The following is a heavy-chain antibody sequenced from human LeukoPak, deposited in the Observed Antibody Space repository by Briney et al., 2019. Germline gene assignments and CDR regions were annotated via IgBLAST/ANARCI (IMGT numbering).Heavy chain of an antibody. CDR1: AFTFSSYN. D-gene: IGHD3-10*01. V-gene: IGHV3-30*04. CDR3: ARGDGGYWCDY. J-gene: IGHJ4*02. Sequence: GGSLRLSCAASAFTFSSYNMHWVRQPPGKGLEWVALISYDGRNKYYADSVKGRFTISGDNSKTTLYLQMNSLRTADTAIYYCARGDGGYWCDYWGQGTLVTVSS. CDR2: ISYDGRNK.